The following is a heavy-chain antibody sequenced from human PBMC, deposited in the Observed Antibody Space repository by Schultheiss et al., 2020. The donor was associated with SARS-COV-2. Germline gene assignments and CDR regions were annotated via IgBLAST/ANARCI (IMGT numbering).Heavy chain of an antibody. CDR3: ARVYGSGSYYNGPYAFDI. V-gene: IGHV3-23*01. J-gene: IGHJ3*02. D-gene: IGHD3-10*01. CDR2: ISGSGGST. CDR1: GFTFSSYA. Sequence: GESLKISCAASGFTFSSYAMSWVRQAPGKGLEWVSAISGSGGSTYYADSVKGRFTISRDNAKNSLYLQMNSLRAEDTAVYYCARVYGSGSYYNGPYAFDIWGQGTMVTVSS.